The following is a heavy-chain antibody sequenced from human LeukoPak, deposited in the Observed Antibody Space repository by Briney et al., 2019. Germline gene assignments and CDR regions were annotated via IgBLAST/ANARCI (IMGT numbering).Heavy chain of an antibody. CDR1: GFTFSSYW. V-gene: IGHV3-74*01. J-gene: IGHJ5*02. Sequence: GGSLRLSCAASGFTFSSYWMHWVRQAPGKGLVWVSRINSDGSSTSYADSVKGRFTISRDNSKNTLYLQMNSLRAEDTAVYYCAKHFEAFWSGSASDWFDPWGQGTLVTVSS. D-gene: IGHD3-3*01. CDR3: AKHFEAFWSGSASDWFDP. CDR2: INSDGSST.